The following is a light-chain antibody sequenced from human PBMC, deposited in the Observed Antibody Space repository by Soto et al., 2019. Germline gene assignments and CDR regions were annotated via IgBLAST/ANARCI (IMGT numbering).Light chain of an antibody. Sequence: EIVMTQSPATLSVSPGERATLSCRASQSVSSNLAWYQQKPGQAPRLLIYGASTRATGIPARFSGSGSGTEYTLTISSLQSEDFAVYYCQQYTIRPPFTFGPGTKVDIK. CDR2: GAS. J-gene: IGKJ3*01. CDR1: QSVSSN. V-gene: IGKV3-15*01. CDR3: QQYTIRPPFT.